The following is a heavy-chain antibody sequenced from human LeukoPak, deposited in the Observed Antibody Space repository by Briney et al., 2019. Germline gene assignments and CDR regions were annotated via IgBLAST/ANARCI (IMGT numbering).Heavy chain of an antibody. CDR3: ARAYDFWSGSDY. Sequence: GGSLRLSCAASGFAFSSYAIHWVRQAPGKGLEWVSFISYDGRIKYYADSVKGRLTISRDNAKNSLYLQMNSLRAEDTAVYYCARAYDFWSGSDYWGQGTLVTVSS. D-gene: IGHD3-3*01. J-gene: IGHJ4*02. CDR2: ISYDGRIK. V-gene: IGHV3-30-3*01. CDR1: GFAFSSYA.